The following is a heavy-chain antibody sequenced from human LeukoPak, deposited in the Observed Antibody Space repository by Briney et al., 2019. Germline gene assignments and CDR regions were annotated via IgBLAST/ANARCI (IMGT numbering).Heavy chain of an antibody. D-gene: IGHD2-2*01. CDR2: MNPNSGNT. Sequence: ASVKVSCKASGYTFTSYDINRVRQATGQGLEWMGWMNPNSGNTGYAQKFQGRVTMTRNTSISTAYMELSSLRSEDTAVYYCARGGADIVVVPAAISYYYYYMDVWGKGTTVTVSS. V-gene: IGHV1-8*01. J-gene: IGHJ6*03. CDR1: GYTFTSYD. CDR3: ARGGADIVVVPAAISYYYYYMDV.